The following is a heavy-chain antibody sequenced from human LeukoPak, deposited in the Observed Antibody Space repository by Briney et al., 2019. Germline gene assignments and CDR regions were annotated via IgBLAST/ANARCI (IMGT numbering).Heavy chain of an antibody. Sequence: SVKVSCKASGGTFSSYTISWVRQAPGQGLEWMGGIIPIFGTANYAQKFQGRVTITTDESTSTAYMELSSLRSEDTAAYYCASHPGGYYDSSGYYHNYYYYMDVWGKGTTVTVSS. V-gene: IGHV1-69*05. CDR2: IIPIFGTA. CDR1: GGTFSSYT. J-gene: IGHJ6*03. CDR3: ASHPGGYYDSSGYYHNYYYYMDV. D-gene: IGHD3-22*01.